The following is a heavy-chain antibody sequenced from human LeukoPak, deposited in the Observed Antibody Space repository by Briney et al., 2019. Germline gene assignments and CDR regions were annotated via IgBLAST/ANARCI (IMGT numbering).Heavy chain of an antibody. V-gene: IGHV4-59*01. D-gene: IGHD7-27*01. Sequence: SETLSLTCTVSGVSINTYYWSWIRQPPGKGLEWIGYFYYSGSTNYNPSLKSRVTISVDTSKNQFSLKLSSVTAADTAVYYCARANWGSYYFDYWGQGTLVTVSS. CDR2: FYYSGST. J-gene: IGHJ4*02. CDR1: GVSINTYY. CDR3: ARANWGSYYFDY.